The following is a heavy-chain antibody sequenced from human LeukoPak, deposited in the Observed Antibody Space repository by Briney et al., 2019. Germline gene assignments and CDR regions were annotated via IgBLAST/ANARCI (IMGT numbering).Heavy chain of an antibody. J-gene: IGHJ6*02. CDR1: GGSISSYY. CDR2: IYYSGST. CDR3: ARNYDSSGYWPRDYYYYGMDV. V-gene: IGHV4-59*08. D-gene: IGHD3-22*01. Sequence: SETLSLTCTVSGGSISSYYWSWIRQPPGKGLEWIGYIYYSGSTNYNPSLKSRVTISVDTSKNQFSLKLSSVTAADTAVYYCARNYDSSGYWPRDYYYYGMDVWGQGTTVTVSS.